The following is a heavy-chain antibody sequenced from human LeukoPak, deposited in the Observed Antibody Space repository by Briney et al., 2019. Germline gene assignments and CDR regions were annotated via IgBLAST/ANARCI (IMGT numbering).Heavy chain of an antibody. J-gene: IGHJ4*02. CDR1: GDSVSSNSAA. V-gene: IGHV6-1*01. CDR3: AGGVDTDLHY. Sequence: SQTLSLTCAISGDSVSSNSAAWNWIRQSPSRGLEWLGRTYYRSKWSSNYAVSVKSRITIHPDTSKNQFSLQLNSVTPEDTAAYYCAGGVDTDLHYWGQGTLVTVSS. D-gene: IGHD5-18*01. CDR2: TYYRSKWSS.